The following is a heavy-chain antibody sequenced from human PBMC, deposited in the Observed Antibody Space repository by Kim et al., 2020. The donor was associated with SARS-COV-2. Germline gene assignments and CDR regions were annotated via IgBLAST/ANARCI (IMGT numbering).Heavy chain of an antibody. CDR2: ISSSSSYI. V-gene: IGHV3-21*01. J-gene: IGHJ4*02. Sequence: GGSLRLSCAASGFTFSSYSMNWVRQAPGKGLEWVSSISSSSSYIYYADSVKGRFTISRDNAKNSLYLQMNSLRAEDTAVYYCARGVEDIVVVVAATATKFDYWGQGTLVTVSS. CDR1: GFTFSSYS. CDR3: ARGVEDIVVVVAATATKFDY. D-gene: IGHD2-15*01.